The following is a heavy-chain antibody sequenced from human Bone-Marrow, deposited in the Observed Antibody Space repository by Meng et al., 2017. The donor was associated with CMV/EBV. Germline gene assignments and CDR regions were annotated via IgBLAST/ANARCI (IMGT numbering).Heavy chain of an antibody. CDR3: AREGAYSSSSQPSAEDYYYGMDV. J-gene: IGHJ6*02. Sequence: ASVKVSCKASGYTFTGYYMLWVRQAPGQGLEWMGWINPNSGGTNYAQKFQGRVTMTRDTSISTAYMELSRLRSDDTAVYYCAREGAYSSSSQPSAEDYYYGMDVWGQGTTVTVSS. CDR1: GYTFTGYY. D-gene: IGHD6-6*01. CDR2: INPNSGGT. V-gene: IGHV1-2*02.